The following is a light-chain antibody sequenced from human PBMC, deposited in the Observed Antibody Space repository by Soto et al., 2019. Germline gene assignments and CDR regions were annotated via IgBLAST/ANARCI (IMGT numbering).Light chain of an antibody. CDR1: SSDVGGYNY. CDR3: TSYTSSDTLLYV. J-gene: IGLJ1*01. CDR2: EVS. V-gene: IGLV2-14*01. Sequence: QSALTQPASVSGSPGQSITISCTGTSSDVGGYNYVSWYQQHPGKAPKLLIYEVSHRPSGVSNRFSGSKSGNTASLTISGLQAEDEAYYYCTSYTSSDTLLYVFGTGTNVTV.